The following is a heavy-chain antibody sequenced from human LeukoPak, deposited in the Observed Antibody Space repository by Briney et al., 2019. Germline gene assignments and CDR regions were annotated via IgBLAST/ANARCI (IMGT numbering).Heavy chain of an antibody. D-gene: IGHD6-6*01. V-gene: IGHV4-31*02. CDR3: ARGRSSDY. CDR1: VGSISSGGYY. CDR2: IYDSGST. J-gene: IGHJ4*02. Sequence: SQTPSLTSIVSVGSISSGGYYWSWIRHHPGKDLEWLGYIYDSGSTYYNPSLKSRVTISVVTSKNQFSLKLSSVPTADTSVNYCARGRSSDYWGQGTLVTVSS.